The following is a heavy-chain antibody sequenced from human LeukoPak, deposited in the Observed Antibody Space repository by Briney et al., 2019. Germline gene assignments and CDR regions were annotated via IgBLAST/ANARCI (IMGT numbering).Heavy chain of an antibody. V-gene: IGHV3-23*01. CDR3: AKDLVYTTYGYYFDY. CDR2: IGAGGTFT. Sequence: GGSLRLSCTASGFTFSSYAMNWVRQAPGKGLEWVSGIGAGGTFTYYADSVKGRFTILRDNSRNTLYLQMNSLRADDTAVYYCAKDLVYTTYGYYFDYWGQGTLVTVSS. CDR1: GFTFSSYA. D-gene: IGHD4-11*01. J-gene: IGHJ4*02.